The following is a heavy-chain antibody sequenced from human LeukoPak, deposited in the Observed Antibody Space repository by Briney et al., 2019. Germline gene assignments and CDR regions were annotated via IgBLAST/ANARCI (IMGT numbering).Heavy chain of an antibody. D-gene: IGHD3-10*01. J-gene: IGHJ4*02. Sequence: ASVKVSCKASGFTFTSSAMQWVRQARGQRLEWIGWIVVGSGNTNYAQKFQERVTTTRDMSTSTAYMELSSLRSEDTAVYYCAAERFESSSGQTMYYSFDYWGQGTLVTVSS. CDR2: IVVGSGNT. V-gene: IGHV1-58*02. CDR3: AAERFESSSGQTMYYSFDY. CDR1: GFTFTSSA.